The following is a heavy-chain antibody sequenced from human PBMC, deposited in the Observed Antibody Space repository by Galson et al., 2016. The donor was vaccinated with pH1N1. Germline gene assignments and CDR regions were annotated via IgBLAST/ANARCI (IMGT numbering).Heavy chain of an antibody. CDR1: GYRFRDYY. J-gene: IGHJ4*01. Sequence: QSGAEVKKPGESLKISCKASGYRFRDYYVHWVRQAPGHGLEWIGRVDPKTGGTKYGQKFQGRVTMTSDTSITTGYMELTRLKSDDTALYYCARVEGTAATGATDWGQGTLITVSS. CDR2: VDPKTGGT. CDR3: ARVEGTAATGATD. D-gene: IGHD6-13*01. V-gene: IGHV1-2*06.